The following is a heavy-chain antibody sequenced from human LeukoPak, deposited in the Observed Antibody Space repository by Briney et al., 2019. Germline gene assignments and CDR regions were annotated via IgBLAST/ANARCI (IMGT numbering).Heavy chain of an antibody. V-gene: IGHV1-2*02. Sequence: ASVKVSCKASGYTFTDYYIHWVRQAPGQGLEWMGWINPHTGGTNYPRKFQGRVTMTRDRSSTTVYMHLSGLTSEDTALYYCARDIPALTTAGMDVWGQGTTVIVSS. CDR1: GYTFTDYY. J-gene: IGHJ6*01. D-gene: IGHD2-2*02. CDR2: INPHTGGT. CDR3: ARDIPALTTAGMDV.